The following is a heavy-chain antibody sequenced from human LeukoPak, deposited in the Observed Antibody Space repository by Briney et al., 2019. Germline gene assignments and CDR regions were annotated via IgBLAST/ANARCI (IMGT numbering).Heavy chain of an antibody. CDR3: ARVISGYCSGGSCSNWFDP. CDR1: GGTFSSYA. Sequence: ASVKVSCKASGGTFSSYATSWVRQAPGQGLEWMGRIIPILGIANYAQKFQGRVTITADKSTSTAYMELSSLRSEDTAVYYCARVISGYCSGGSCSNWFDPWGQGTLVTVSS. J-gene: IGHJ5*02. CDR2: IIPILGIA. D-gene: IGHD2-15*01. V-gene: IGHV1-69*04.